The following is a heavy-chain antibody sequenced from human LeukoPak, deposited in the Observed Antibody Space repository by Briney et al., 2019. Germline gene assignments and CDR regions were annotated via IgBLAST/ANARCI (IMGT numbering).Heavy chain of an antibody. J-gene: IGHJ5*02. Sequence: ASVKVSCKASGYTFTSYGISWARQAPGQGLEWMGWISAYNGNTNYAQKLQGRVTMTTDTSTSTAYMELRSLRSDDTAVYYCARDQVAATWNWFDPWGQGTLVTVSS. CDR3: ARDQVAATWNWFDP. CDR1: GYTFTSYG. D-gene: IGHD2-15*01. CDR2: ISAYNGNT. V-gene: IGHV1-18*01.